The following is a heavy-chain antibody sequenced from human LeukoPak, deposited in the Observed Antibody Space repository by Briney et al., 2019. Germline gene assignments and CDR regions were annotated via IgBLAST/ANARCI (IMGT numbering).Heavy chain of an antibody. V-gene: IGHV3-74*01. J-gene: IGHJ4*02. D-gene: IGHD2-2*01. CDR2: INSDGSST. CDR1: GFTFSAYW. Sequence: GSLRLSCAASGFTFSAYWMHWVRQSPGKGLVWVSRINSDGSSTDYADSVKGQFTISRDIAKSTLYLQMNSLRAEDTAVYYCARVATTSSKWSLDYWGQGTLVTVSS. CDR3: ARVATTSSKWSLDY.